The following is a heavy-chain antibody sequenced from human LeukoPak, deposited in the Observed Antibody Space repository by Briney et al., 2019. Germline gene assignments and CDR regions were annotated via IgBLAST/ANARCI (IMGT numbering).Heavy chain of an antibody. CDR1: GFTFSSYW. Sequence: GGSLRLSCAASGFTFSSYWMHWVRQAPGKGLVRVSHINSDGSSTNYADSVKGRFTISRDNSKNTLYLQMNSLRAEDTAVYYCAKEGGPMTTVTSYFDYWGQGTLVTVSS. J-gene: IGHJ4*02. CDR3: AKEGGPMTTVTSYFDY. CDR2: INSDGSST. V-gene: IGHV3-74*01. D-gene: IGHD4-11*01.